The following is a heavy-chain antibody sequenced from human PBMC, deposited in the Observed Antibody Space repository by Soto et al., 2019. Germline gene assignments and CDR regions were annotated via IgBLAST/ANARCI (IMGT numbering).Heavy chain of an antibody. D-gene: IGHD2-2*01. CDR3: ARAGRGRYQLLPSPGYDYYGMDV. Sequence: PSETLSLTCTVSGGSISSYYWSWIRQPPGKGLEWIGYIYYSGSTNYNPSRKSRVTISVDTSKNQFSLKLSSVTAADTAVYYCARAGRGRYQLLPSPGYDYYGMDVWGQGTTVTVSS. J-gene: IGHJ6*02. V-gene: IGHV4-59*01. CDR1: GGSISSYY. CDR2: IYYSGST.